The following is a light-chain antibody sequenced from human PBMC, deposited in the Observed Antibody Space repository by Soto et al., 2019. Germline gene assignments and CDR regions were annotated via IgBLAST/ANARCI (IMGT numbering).Light chain of an antibody. Sequence: QSALTQPASLSGSPGQSITISCTGTSSGVGGYNYVSWYQHHPGKAPKLMIYDVSNRPSGVSNRFSGSKSGNTASLTISGLQPEDEADYYCSSYTTSNTRQIVFGTGTKVTVL. CDR2: DVS. CDR3: SSYTTSNTRQIV. V-gene: IGLV2-14*03. J-gene: IGLJ1*01. CDR1: SSGVGGYNY.